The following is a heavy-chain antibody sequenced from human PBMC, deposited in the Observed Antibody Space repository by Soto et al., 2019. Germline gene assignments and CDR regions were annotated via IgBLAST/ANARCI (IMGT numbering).Heavy chain of an antibody. V-gene: IGHV1-58*02. CDR2: IVVDSGNT. Sequence: TSVKVTCTASGYTFTIYGISWVRQARGQRLEWIGWIVVDSGNTNYAQKFQERVTITRDMSTSTAYMELSSLRSGDTAVYYCAADDIAVAGGAWGQGTLVTVSS. CDR3: AADDIAVAGGA. CDR1: GYTFTIYG. J-gene: IGHJ5*02. D-gene: IGHD6-19*01.